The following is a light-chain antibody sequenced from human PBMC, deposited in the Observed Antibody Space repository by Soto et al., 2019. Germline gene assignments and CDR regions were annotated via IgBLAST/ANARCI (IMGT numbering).Light chain of an antibody. J-gene: IGKJ4*01. V-gene: IGKV1-39*01. CDR2: AAS. Sequence: DIQMTQSPSSLSASVGDRVTITCRASQSISSYLNWYQQKPGKAPKLLIYAASSLQSGVPSRFSGSVSGTDFALTIIRLQPEDFATYDCQQSYSTPLTFGGGNKVGIK. CDR1: QSISSY. CDR3: QQSYSTPLT.